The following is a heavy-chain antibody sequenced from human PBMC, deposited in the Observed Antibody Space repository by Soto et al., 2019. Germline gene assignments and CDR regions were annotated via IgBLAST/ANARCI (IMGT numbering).Heavy chain of an antibody. CDR3: AKDGRSGYYANYYGMDV. CDR1: GFTFSSYG. J-gene: IGHJ6*02. Sequence: GGSLRLSCAASGFTFSSYGMHWVRQAPGKGLEWVAVISYDGSNKYYADSVKGRFTISRDNSKNTLYLQMNSLRAEDTAVYYCAKDGRSGYYANYYGMDVWGQGTTVTVSS. V-gene: IGHV3-30*18. D-gene: IGHD3-3*01. CDR2: ISYDGSNK.